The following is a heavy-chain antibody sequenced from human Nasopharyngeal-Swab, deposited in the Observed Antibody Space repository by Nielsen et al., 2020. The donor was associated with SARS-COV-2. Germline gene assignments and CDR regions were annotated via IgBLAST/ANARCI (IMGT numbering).Heavy chain of an antibody. CDR1: GYTLTELS. Sequence: ASVKVSCKVSGYTLTELSMHWVRQAPGKGLEWMGGFDPEDGETIYAQKFQGRVTMTEDTSTDTAYMELSSLRSEDTAVYYCATEWSYCDSSGYYGYWGQGTLVTVSS. CDR2: FDPEDGET. J-gene: IGHJ4*02. CDR3: ATEWSYCDSSGYYGY. D-gene: IGHD3-22*01. V-gene: IGHV1-24*01.